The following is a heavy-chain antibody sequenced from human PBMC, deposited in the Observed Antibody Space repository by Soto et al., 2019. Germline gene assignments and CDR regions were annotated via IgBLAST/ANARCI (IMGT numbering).Heavy chain of an antibody. CDR1: GGTFSSYA. Sequence: GASVKVSCKASGGTFSSYAISWVRQAPGQGLEWMGEIIPIFGTANYAQKFQGRVTITADESTSTAYMELSSLRSEDTAVYYCARAGYYDSSGYHHYYYYGMDVWGQGTTVTVSS. V-gene: IGHV1-69*13. CDR2: IIPIFGTA. J-gene: IGHJ6*02. CDR3: ARAGYYDSSGYHHYYYYGMDV. D-gene: IGHD3-22*01.